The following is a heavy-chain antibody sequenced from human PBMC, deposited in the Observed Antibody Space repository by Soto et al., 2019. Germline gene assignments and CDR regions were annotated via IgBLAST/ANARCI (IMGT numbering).Heavy chain of an antibody. CDR3: ARGHCTDGICYTEVIPS. V-gene: IGHV1-2*02. CDR1: SFTFIDFY. CDR2: INAKNGGT. D-gene: IGHD2-8*01. J-gene: IGHJ4*02. Sequence: QVELVQSGTEVKKPGASVKVSCEASSFTFIDFYIHWLRQAPGQGLEWMGWINAKNGGTRYAEKFQDRVTLTRDRSVRTAYLELQRLRSDDTAVYYCARGHCTDGICYTEVIPSWGQGTLVTVS.